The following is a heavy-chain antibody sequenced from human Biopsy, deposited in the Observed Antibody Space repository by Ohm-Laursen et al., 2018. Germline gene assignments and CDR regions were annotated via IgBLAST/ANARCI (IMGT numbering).Heavy chain of an antibody. V-gene: IGHV4-59*08. CDR2: ISYSRDT. J-gene: IGHJ3*02. CDR3: AKHGSGWTGDDAFHI. CDR1: GGSISGPY. Sequence: GTLSLTCTVSGGSISGPYWSWIRQAPGKGLEWIGYISYSRDTNYNPSLKSLITISVDTSKNQFSLKLTSVTAADSAVYYCAKHGSGWTGDDAFHIWGQGTMVTVSS. D-gene: IGHD6-19*01.